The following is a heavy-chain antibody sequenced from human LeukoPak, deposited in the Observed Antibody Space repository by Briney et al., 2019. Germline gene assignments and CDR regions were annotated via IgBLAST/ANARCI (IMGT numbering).Heavy chain of an antibody. Sequence: SETLSLTCAVYGGSFSGYYWSWIRQPPGKGLEWIGEINHSGSTNYNPSLESRLTISVDLSENHISLRLTSVTAADTAVYYCAREGGFFRPLDYSGQGTLVTVSS. CDR1: GGSFSGYY. CDR3: AREGGFFRPLDY. CDR2: INHSGST. J-gene: IGHJ4*02. V-gene: IGHV4-34*01. D-gene: IGHD3-3*01.